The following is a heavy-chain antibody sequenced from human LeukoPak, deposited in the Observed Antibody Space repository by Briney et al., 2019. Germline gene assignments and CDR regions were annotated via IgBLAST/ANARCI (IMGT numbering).Heavy chain of an antibody. CDR2: ISGSGGST. Sequence: GGSLRLSCAASGFTFSSYAMSWVRQAPGKGLEWVSAISGSGGSTYYADTVKGRFTISRDDAKNSLSLQMNSLRAEDTAVYYCARSRIKMVRGVIIKSPYHMDVWGKGTTVTVSS. J-gene: IGHJ6*03. D-gene: IGHD3-10*01. CDR1: GFTFSSYA. CDR3: ARSRIKMVRGVIIKSPYHMDV. V-gene: IGHV3-23*01.